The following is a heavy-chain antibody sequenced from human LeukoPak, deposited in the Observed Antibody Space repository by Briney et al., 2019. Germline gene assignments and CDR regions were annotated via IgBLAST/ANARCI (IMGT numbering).Heavy chain of an antibody. Sequence: PSETPSLTCAVYGGSFSGYYWSWIRQPPGKGLEWIGEINHSGSTNYNPSLKSRVTISVDTSKNQFSLKLSSVTAADTAVYYCARGSVATTSLNYYYYYYMDVWGKGTTVTVSS. V-gene: IGHV4-34*01. J-gene: IGHJ6*03. CDR2: INHSGST. CDR1: GGSFSGYY. CDR3: ARGSVATTSLNYYYYYYMDV. D-gene: IGHD5-12*01.